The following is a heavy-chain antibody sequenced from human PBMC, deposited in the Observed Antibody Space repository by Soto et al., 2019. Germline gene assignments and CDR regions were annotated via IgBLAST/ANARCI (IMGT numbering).Heavy chain of an antibody. J-gene: IGHJ3*02. Sequence: GGSLRLSCAASGFTFSSYEMNWVRQAPGKGLEWVSYISSSGSTIYYADSVKGRFTISRDNAKNSLYLQMNSLRAEDTAVYSCASFPSRDAFDIWGQGTMVTVSS. CDR1: GFTFSSYE. CDR2: ISSSGSTI. CDR3: ASFPSRDAFDI. V-gene: IGHV3-48*03.